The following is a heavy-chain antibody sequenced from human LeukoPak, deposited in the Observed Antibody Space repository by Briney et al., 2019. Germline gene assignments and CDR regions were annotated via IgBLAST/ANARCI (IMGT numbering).Heavy chain of an antibody. CDR3: ATGSGNYYYMDV. D-gene: IGHD3-10*01. CDR2: FDPEDGET. CDR1: GYTLTELS. Sequence: ASVKVSCKVSGYTLTELSMHWVRQAPGKGLEWMGGFDPEDGETIFAQKFQGRVTMTEDTSTDTAYMELSSLRSEDTAVYYCATGSGNYYYMDVWGKGTTVTVSS. J-gene: IGHJ6*03. V-gene: IGHV1-24*01.